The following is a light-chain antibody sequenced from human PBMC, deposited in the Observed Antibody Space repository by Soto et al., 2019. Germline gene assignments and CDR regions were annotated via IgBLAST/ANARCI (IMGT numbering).Light chain of an antibody. Sequence: ALTQPASLSGSPGQSITITCTGTSSDIGAYDYVSWFQQHPGKAPKLMISEVNNRPSGVSNRFSGSQSGNTAYLTISGLQVEDEAEYFCFSFTTTCTHVFGTGTKVTVL. CDR2: EVN. CDR1: SSDIGAYDY. V-gene: IGLV2-14*01. CDR3: FSFTTTCTHV. J-gene: IGLJ1*01.